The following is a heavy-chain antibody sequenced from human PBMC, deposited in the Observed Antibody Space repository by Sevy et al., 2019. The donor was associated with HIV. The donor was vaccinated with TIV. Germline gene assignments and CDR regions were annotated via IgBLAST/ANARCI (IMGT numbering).Heavy chain of an antibody. CDR3: ARGTTMVRGVIQYYYGMDV. V-gene: IGHV4-61*02. D-gene: IGHD3-10*01. J-gene: IGHJ6*02. CDR1: GGSISSGSYY. Sequence: SETLSLTCTVSGGSISSGSYYWSWIRQPAGKGLEWIGRIYTSGSTNYNPSLKSRVTMSVDTSKNQFSLKLSSVTAADTAVYYSARGTTMVRGVIQYYYGMDVWGQGTTVTVSS. CDR2: IYTSGST.